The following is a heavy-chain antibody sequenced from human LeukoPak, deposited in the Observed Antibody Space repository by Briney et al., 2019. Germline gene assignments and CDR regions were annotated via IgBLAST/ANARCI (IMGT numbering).Heavy chain of an antibody. J-gene: IGHJ4*02. CDR1: GFTFSDYY. CDR3: ARDRVEVPATCFDY. Sequence: GGSLRLSCAASGFTFSDYYMSWIRQAPGKGLEWVSYISSSGSTIYYADSVKGRFTISRDNAKNSLYLQMNSLRAEDTAVYYCARDRVEVPATCFDYWGQGTLVTVSS. D-gene: IGHD2-15*01. CDR2: ISSSGSTI. V-gene: IGHV3-11*04.